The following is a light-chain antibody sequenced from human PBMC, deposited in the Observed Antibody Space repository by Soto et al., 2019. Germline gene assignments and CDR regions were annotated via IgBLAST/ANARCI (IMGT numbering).Light chain of an antibody. CDR3: QKYNSAPWT. Sequence: DIQMTQSPSSLSASVGDRVTITCRASQGISSYLAWYQQKPGKVPKLLIFAASTLQSGVPSRFSGSGSGTDFTLTISSLQPEDDATYYCQKYNSAPWTFGQGTKVEIK. CDR2: AAS. V-gene: IGKV1-27*01. J-gene: IGKJ1*01. CDR1: QGISSY.